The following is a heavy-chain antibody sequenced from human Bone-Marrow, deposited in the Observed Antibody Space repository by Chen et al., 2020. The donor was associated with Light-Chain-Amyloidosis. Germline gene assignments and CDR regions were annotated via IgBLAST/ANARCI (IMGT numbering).Heavy chain of an antibody. J-gene: IGHJ4*01. CDR1: GFTFTNKTA. D-gene: IGHD5-18*01. Sequence: QVQLVQSGAEVKKPGASVKVSCKASGFTFTNKTAIPWVRQAHGQRLEWLGWINVCNANTRYSQKFHDRVTFNRDTSTRTAYMELNSLTSDDTAVYFCARGGIPLWSHWGQGTLVTVSS. V-gene: IGHV1-3*01. CDR2: INVCNANT. CDR3: ARGGIPLWSH.